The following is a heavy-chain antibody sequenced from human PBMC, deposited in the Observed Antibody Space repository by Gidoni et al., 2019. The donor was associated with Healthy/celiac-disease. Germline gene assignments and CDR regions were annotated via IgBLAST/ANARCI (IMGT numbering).Heavy chain of an antibody. Sequence: EVQLVESGGGLVKPGGSLRLSCAASVFTFSSYSMNWVRQAPGKGLEWVSSISSSSSYIYYADSVKGRFTISRDNAKNSLYLQMNSLRAEDTAVYYCARDTIIAVASDYYYYYYMDVWGKGTTVTVSS. J-gene: IGHJ6*03. D-gene: IGHD6-19*01. V-gene: IGHV3-21*01. CDR2: ISSSSSYI. CDR3: ARDTIIAVASDYYYYYYMDV. CDR1: VFTFSSYS.